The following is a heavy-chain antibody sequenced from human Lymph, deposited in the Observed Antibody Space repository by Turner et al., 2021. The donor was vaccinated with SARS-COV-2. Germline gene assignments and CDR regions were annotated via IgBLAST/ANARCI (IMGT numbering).Heavy chain of an antibody. J-gene: IGHJ6*02. Sequence: EVQLLESGGGLVQPGGSLRLSGAASGFTFSSYSMNWVSQAPGKGLEWVSYISISSSTIYYADSVKGRFTSSRDNAKNSLYLQMNSLRDEDTAVYYCARDRGGYGAYYYGMDVWGQGTTVTVSS. CDR2: ISISSSTI. CDR1: GFTFSSYS. D-gene: IGHD2-15*01. V-gene: IGHV3-48*02. CDR3: ARDRGGYGAYYYGMDV.